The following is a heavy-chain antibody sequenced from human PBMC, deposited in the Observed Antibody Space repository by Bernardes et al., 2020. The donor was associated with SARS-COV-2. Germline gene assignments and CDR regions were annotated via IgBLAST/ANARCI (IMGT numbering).Heavy chain of an antibody. D-gene: IGHD3-16*02. CDR1: GYSFTSYW. J-gene: IGHJ4*02. CDR2: IYPGDSDT. Sequence: GESLKISCKGSGYSFTSYWIGWVRQMPGKGLEWMGIIYPGDSDTRYSPSFQGQVTISADKSISTAYLQWSSLKASDTAMYYCARHTYDYVWGSYRSAGLDYWGQGTRVTVSS. CDR3: ARHTYDYVWGSYRSAGLDY. V-gene: IGHV5-51*01.